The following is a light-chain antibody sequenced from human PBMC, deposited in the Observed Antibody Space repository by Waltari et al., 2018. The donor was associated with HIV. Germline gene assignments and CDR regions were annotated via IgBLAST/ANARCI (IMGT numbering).Light chain of an antibody. CDR3: AAWDSSLSVAV. CDR2: DTY. V-gene: IGLV1-51*01. Sequence: QSVLTHPPSVSAAPRQTVTIPCPRGRFNSAKNYASRYQQVPGTAPKLLIYDTYNRPSGIPDRFSGSKSATSATLVIDGLQTGDEADYYCAAWDSSLSVAVFGGGTQVTVL. CDR1: RFNSAKNY. J-gene: IGLJ3*02.